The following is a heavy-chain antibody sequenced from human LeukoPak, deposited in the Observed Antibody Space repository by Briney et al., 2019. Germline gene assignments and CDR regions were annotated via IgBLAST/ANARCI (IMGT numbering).Heavy chain of an antibody. D-gene: IGHD2-21*02. CDR2: SSSSSSTI. CDR1: GSTFSSYS. V-gene: IGHV3-48*01. J-gene: IGHJ4*02. Sequence: GGSLRLSCAASGSTFSSYSMNWVRQAPGKGLEWVSYSSSSSSTIYYADSVKGRFTISRDNAKNSLYLQMNSLRAEDTAVYYCARDPPAYCGGDCYSASDYWGQGTLVTVSS. CDR3: ARDPPAYCGGDCYSASDY.